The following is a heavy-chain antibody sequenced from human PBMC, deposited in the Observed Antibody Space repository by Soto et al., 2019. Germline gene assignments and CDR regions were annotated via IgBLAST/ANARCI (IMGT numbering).Heavy chain of an antibody. D-gene: IGHD5-18*01. CDR1: GGSISSGGYY. J-gene: IGHJ4*02. CDR2: IYYSGST. CDR3: ARANYADTAMDPYYFDY. V-gene: IGHV4-31*03. Sequence: SETLSLTCTVSGGSISSGGYYWSWIRQHPGKGLEWIGYIYYSGSTYYNPSLKSRVTISVDTSKNQFSLKLSSVTAADTAVYYCARANYADTAMDPYYFDYWGQGTLVTVSS.